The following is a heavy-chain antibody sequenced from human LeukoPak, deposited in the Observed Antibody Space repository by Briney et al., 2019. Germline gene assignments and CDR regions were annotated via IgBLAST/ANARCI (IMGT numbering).Heavy chain of an antibody. CDR2: ISYDGSNK. CDR3: ARLLGSSSYYDS. D-gene: IGHD6-19*01. CDR1: GFTFSSYG. Sequence: PGGSLRLSCAASGFTFSSYGMHWVRQAPGKGLEWVAVISYDGSNKYYADSVKGRFTISRDNSKNTLYLQMNSLRAEDAAVYYCARLLGSSSYYDSWGQGALVTVSS. V-gene: IGHV3-30*03. J-gene: IGHJ4*02.